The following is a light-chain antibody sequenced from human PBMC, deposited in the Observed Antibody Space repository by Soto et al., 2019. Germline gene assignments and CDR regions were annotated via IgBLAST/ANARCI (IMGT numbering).Light chain of an antibody. V-gene: IGKV3-20*01. Sequence: EMVMTQSPATLSVSPGERATLPCRASQSVNSRLAWYQHKPGQAPRLLISGASSRATGIPDRFSGSGSATDFTLTISRLEPEDFALYYCQHYGRSPITFGQGTRLEIK. J-gene: IGKJ5*01. CDR1: QSVNSR. CDR2: GAS. CDR3: QHYGRSPIT.